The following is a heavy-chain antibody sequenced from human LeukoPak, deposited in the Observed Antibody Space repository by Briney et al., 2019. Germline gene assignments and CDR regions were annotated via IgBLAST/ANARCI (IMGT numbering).Heavy chain of an antibody. CDR2: DYFTGIT. V-gene: IGHV4-59*08. Sequence: PSETLSLTCTVSGGSISSYYWSWIRQSPGKGLEWIGYDYFTGITNYNPSLKSRVTISVDTSENQFSLKVSSVTAADTAVYYCARGRVYFDYWGQGTLVTVSS. CDR1: GGSISSYY. CDR3: ARGRVYFDY. J-gene: IGHJ4*02.